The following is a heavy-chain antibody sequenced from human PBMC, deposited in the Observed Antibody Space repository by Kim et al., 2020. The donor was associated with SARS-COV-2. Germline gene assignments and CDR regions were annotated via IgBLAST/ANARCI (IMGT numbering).Heavy chain of an antibody. Sequence: SETLSLTCTVSGGSISSSSYYWGWIRQPPGKGLEWIGSIYYSGSTYYNPSLKSRITISVDTSKNHFSLKLSSVTAADTAVYYCARLRPDSGSYILEYYFDYWGQGTLVTVSS. CDR3: ARLRPDSGSYILEYYFDY. J-gene: IGHJ4*02. CDR2: IYYSGST. D-gene: IGHD1-26*01. CDR1: GGSISSSSYY. V-gene: IGHV4-39*02.